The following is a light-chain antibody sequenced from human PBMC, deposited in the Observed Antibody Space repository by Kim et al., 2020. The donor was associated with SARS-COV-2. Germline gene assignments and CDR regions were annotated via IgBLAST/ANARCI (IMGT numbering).Light chain of an antibody. V-gene: IGLV3-19*01. CDR1: SLRSYY. J-gene: IGLJ2*01. CDR2: GKN. Sequence: SSELTQDPAVSVALGQTVRITCQGDSLRSYYATWYQQKPGQAPIPVIYGKNNRPSGIPDRFSGSSSGNTASLTITGTQAGDEADYYCNSRDSNDYVVFGGGTQLT. CDR3: NSRDSNDYVV.